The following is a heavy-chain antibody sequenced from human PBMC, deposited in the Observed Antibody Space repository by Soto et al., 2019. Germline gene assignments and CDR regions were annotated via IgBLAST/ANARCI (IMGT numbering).Heavy chain of an antibody. D-gene: IGHD3-16*02. J-gene: IGHJ4*02. CDR2: INPSGGST. CDR3: ARNDYIWGSYRYAPYCFDY. CDR1: GYTFTSYY. Sequence: QVQLVQSGAEVKKPGASVKVSCKASGYTFTSYYMHWVRQAPGQGLEWMGIINPSGGSTSYAQKFQGRVTMTRYTSTSTVYMELSSLRSEDTAVYYCARNDYIWGSYRYAPYCFDYWGQGTLVTVSS. V-gene: IGHV1-46*03.